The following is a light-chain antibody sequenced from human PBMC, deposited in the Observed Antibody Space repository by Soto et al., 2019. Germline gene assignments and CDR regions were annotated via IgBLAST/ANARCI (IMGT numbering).Light chain of an antibody. CDR1: QSVSSN. V-gene: IGKV3-15*01. CDR3: QQYNNWPPYT. J-gene: IGKJ2*01. CDR2: GAS. Sequence: EIVMTQSPATLSVSPGERATLSCMAGQSVSSNLAWYQQKPGQAPRLLIYGASTRATGIPARFSGSGSGTEFTLTISSLQSEDFAVYYCQQYNNWPPYTFGQGTKLEIK.